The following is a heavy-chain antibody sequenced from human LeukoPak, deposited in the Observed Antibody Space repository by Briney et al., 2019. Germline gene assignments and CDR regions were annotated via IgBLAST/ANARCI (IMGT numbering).Heavy chain of an antibody. CDR3: ARHGGVAIAAEGIDY. CDR1: GGSISSYY. CDR2: IYYSGT. J-gene: IGHJ4*02. Sequence: SETLSLTCTVSGGSISSYYRSWIRQPPGKGLEWIGYIYYSGTNYNPSLKSRVTISVDTSRNQFSLKLSSVTAADTAVYYCARHGGVAIAAEGIDYWGQGTLVTVSS. V-gene: IGHV4-59*08. D-gene: IGHD6-13*01.